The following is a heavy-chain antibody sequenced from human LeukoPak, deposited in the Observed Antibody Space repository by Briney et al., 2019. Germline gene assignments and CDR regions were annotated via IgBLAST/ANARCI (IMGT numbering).Heavy chain of an antibody. Sequence: GGSLRLSCAGSGFTFSSYAMSWVRQAPGKGLEWVSTISTSGSDTYYADSVKGRFTISRDFSKHTLYLQMNSLRAEDTAVYYCASSIAAAGLALYYYYGMDVWGQGTTVTVSS. D-gene: IGHD6-13*01. V-gene: IGHV3-23*01. CDR2: ISTSGSDT. CDR1: GFTFSSYA. J-gene: IGHJ6*02. CDR3: ASSIAAAGLALYYYYGMDV.